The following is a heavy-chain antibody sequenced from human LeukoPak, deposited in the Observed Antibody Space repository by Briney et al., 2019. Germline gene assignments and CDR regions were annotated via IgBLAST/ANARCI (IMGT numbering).Heavy chain of an antibody. CDR1: GGTFSGYY. V-gene: IGHV4-34*01. Sequence: SETLCLTCVASGGTFSGYYWSWIRQTPGKGLEWIGEIDHSGNPYYNPSLKSRVNIFADTSKNQFSLKLTSVTAAETAVYYCAGDSGYFDAFDIWGQGTMVTVSS. D-gene: IGHD5-12*01. J-gene: IGHJ3*02. CDR2: IDHSGNP. CDR3: AGDSGYFDAFDI.